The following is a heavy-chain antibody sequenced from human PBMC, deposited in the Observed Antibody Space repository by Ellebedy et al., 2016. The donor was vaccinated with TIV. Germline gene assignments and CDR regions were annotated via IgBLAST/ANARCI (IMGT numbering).Heavy chain of an antibody. CDR3: ARAPFWEGWGLFDS. CDR2: IYTDGTT. Sequence: GESLKISCAASGFSVSDKYITWVRQAPGKGLEWVSVIYTDGTTYYADSVKGRFIISRDNSKNTLFLQMNSLRAEDTAVYYCARAPFWEGWGLFDSWGQGTLVTVSS. V-gene: IGHV3-53*01. CDR1: GFSVSDKY. D-gene: IGHD7-27*01. J-gene: IGHJ4*02.